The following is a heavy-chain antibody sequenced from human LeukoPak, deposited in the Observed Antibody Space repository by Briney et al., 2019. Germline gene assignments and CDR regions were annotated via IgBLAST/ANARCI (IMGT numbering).Heavy chain of an antibody. CDR3: ARSGKPYYYDSSGYHYFDY. J-gene: IGHJ4*02. V-gene: IGHV4-34*01. CDR2: INHSGST. CDR1: GGSFSGYY. D-gene: IGHD3-22*01. Sequence: SETLSLTCAVYGGSFSGYYWSWIRQPPGKGLEWIGEINHSGSTNYNPSLKSRVTISVDTSKNQFSLKLSSVTAADTAVYYCARSGKPYYYDSSGYHYFDYWGQGTLVTVPS.